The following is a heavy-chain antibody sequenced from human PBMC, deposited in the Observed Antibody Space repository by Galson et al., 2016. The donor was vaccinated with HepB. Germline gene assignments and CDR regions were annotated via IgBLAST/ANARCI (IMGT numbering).Heavy chain of an antibody. V-gene: IGHV3-48*03. CDR3: ARVGGDERSVRGFGDFLSPYYALDV. J-gene: IGHJ6*02. CDR1: GFSFSTYE. Sequence: SLRLSCAASGFSFSTYEMNWVRQAPGKGLEWVSYISNGGITIYYADSVKGRFTISRDNAKNSLYLQMNSLRAEDTAVYYCARVGGDERSVRGFGDFLSPYYALDVWGQGTTVTVSS. CDR2: ISNGGITI. D-gene: IGHD3-10*01.